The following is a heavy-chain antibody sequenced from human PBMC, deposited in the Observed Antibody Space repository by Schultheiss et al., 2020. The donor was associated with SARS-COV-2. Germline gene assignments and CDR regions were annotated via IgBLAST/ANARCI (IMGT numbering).Heavy chain of an antibody. CDR2: VSSSSGYI. D-gene: IGHD1-26*01. CDR3: AKDPYSSGSYFDY. V-gene: IGHV3-21*04. J-gene: IGHJ4*02. CDR1: GFTFTSYS. Sequence: GESLKISCAASGFTFTSYSMNWVRQAPGKGLEWVSSVSSSSGYIYYADSVKGRFTISRDNSKNTLYLQMNSLRAEDTAVYYCAKDPYSSGSYFDYWGQGTLVTVSS.